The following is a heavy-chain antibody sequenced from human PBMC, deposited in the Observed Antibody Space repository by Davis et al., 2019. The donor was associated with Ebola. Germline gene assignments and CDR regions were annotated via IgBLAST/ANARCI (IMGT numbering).Heavy chain of an antibody. CDR3: ARLYCTGGVCYGQGFDP. D-gene: IGHD2-8*02. V-gene: IGHV1-46*01. CDR1: GYTFTSYY. Sequence: AASVKVSCKASGYTFTSYYMHWVRQAPGQGLEWMGIINPIGGSTSYAQKFQGRVTMTRNTSISTAYMELSSLRSEDTAVYYCARLYCTGGVCYGQGFDPWGQGTLVTVSS. J-gene: IGHJ5*02. CDR2: INPIGGST.